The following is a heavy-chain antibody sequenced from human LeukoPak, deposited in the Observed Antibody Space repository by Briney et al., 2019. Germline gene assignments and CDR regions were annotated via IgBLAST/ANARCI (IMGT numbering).Heavy chain of an antibody. V-gene: IGHV3-53*01. CDR3: ARERGYGQTFDY. Sequence: GGSLRLSCAASGFXVSSIHMSWVRQAPGMGLEWVSVIYSGGRSYYADSVKGRFNISRDNSKNTLFLQMNSLRAEDTAMYYCARERGYGQTFDYWGQGTLVTVSS. D-gene: IGHD5-18*01. CDR1: GFXVSSIH. CDR2: IYSGGRS. J-gene: IGHJ4*02.